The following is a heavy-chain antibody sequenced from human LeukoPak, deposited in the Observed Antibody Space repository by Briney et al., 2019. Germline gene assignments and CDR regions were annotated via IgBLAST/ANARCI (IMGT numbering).Heavy chain of an antibody. CDR3: AKAVDDYFFDY. D-gene: IGHD2-21*02. Sequence: GGSLRLSCAASGFTFSRDAMSWVRQAPGKGLEWVSGIGGSGSSTYYAESVKGRFTISRDNSKNTLYLQMNSLRAEDTAAYYCAKAVDDYFFDYWGQGTLVTVSS. V-gene: IGHV3-23*01. CDR1: GFTFSRDA. J-gene: IGHJ4*02. CDR2: IGGSGSST.